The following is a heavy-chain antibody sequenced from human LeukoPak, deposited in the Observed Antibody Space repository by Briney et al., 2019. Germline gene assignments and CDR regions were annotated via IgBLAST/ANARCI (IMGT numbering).Heavy chain of an antibody. CDR1: GFTFSSYG. CDR3: ARRPGGYYDSNGILEYFEY. D-gene: IGHD3-22*01. V-gene: IGHV3-30*02. J-gene: IGHJ4*02. CDR2: IRYDGSNK. Sequence: GGSLRLSCAASGFTFSSYGMHWVRQAPGKGLEWVAFIRYDGSNKFYADSVKGRFTISRDNAKKSLYLQMNSLRAEDTAVYYCARRPGGYYDSNGILEYFEYWGQGTLVTVSS.